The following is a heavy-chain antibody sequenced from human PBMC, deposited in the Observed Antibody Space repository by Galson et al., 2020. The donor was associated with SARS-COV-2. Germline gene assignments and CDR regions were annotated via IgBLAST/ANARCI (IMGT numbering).Heavy chain of an antibody. J-gene: IGHJ4*02. V-gene: IGHV3-23*03. CDR1: GFTFSSYA. Sequence: GESLKISCAASGFTFSSYAMSWVRQAPGKGLEWVSVIYSGGSTYYADSVKGRFTISRDNSKNTLYLQMNSLRAEDTAVYYCASESSGIFDYWGQGTLVTVSS. CDR2: IYSGGST. CDR3: ASESSGIFDY. D-gene: IGHD6-19*01.